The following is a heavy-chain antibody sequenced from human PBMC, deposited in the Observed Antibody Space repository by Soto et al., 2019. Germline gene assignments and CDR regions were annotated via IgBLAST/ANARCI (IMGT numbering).Heavy chain of an antibody. CDR1: GLTFSIYA. CDR2: ISGSGDRL. D-gene: IGHD1-26*01. J-gene: IGHJ4*02. Sequence: HPGGSLRLSCAASGLTFSIYAMSWVRQAPGKGLEWVSGISGSGDRLYYADSVKGRFTISRDNPKNTLYLQMNSLRVDDTAVYYCAKDARGAVKSDYWGQGTLVTVSS. V-gene: IGHV3-23*01. CDR3: AKDARGAVKSDY.